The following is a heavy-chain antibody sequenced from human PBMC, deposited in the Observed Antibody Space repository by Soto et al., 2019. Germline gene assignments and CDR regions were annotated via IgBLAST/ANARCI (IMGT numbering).Heavy chain of an antibody. CDR2: INPSGGST. CDR3: AREPARGYVDY. CDR1: GYTFTNYY. Sequence: ASVKVSCKASGYTFTNYYLHWVRQAPGQGLEWMGIINPSGGSTTYAQKFQGRVTMTRDTSTSTVYMELSSLRSEDTAVYFCAREPARGYVDYWGQGTLVTVSS. J-gene: IGHJ4*02. V-gene: IGHV1-46*03.